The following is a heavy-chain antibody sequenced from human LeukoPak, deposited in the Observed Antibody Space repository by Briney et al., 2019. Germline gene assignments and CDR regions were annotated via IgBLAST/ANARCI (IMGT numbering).Heavy chain of an antibody. CDR1: GFTVSSNY. CDR2: IYSGGRI. CDR3: ATVSSSWLGYFQH. J-gene: IGHJ1*01. Sequence: PGGSLRLSCAASGFTVSSNYMSWVRQAPGKGLEWVSVIYSGGRIYDADSVKGRFTISRDNSKNTLYLQMNSLRAEDTAVYYCATVSSSWLGYFQHWGQGTLVTVSS. D-gene: IGHD6-13*01. V-gene: IGHV3-66*01.